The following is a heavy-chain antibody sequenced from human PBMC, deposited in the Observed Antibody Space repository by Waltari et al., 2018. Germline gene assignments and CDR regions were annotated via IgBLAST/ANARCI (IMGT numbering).Heavy chain of an antibody. Sequence: EEQLVESGGGLVQPGDSLRLSCAASGFTFSSYWMNWVRQAPGKGPLSVSGSSSDARDQTYAESVKGRFTISRDNAKNTLYLQMNRLRAEDTAVYFCARVSRRTYRSPVPGRHYYYGMDVWGQGTTVTVSS. J-gene: IGHJ6*02. D-gene: IGHD1-1*01. CDR1: GFTFSSYW. CDR3: ARVSRRTYRSPVPGRHYYYGMDV. V-gene: IGHV3-74*03. CDR2: SSSDARDQ.